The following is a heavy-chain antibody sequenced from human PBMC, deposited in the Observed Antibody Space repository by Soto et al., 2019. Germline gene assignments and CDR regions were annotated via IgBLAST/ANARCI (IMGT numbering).Heavy chain of an antibody. Sequence: RGSLLLPWVTSVLTFSNYGMTWVRQVPGKGLDWVSSISASGATTFYADSVNGRFTISRDNSKNTLYLQMNSLRAEDTAVYYCAKRVTPNYYYYGMDVWAQGTPVTVSS. D-gene: IGHD4-4*01. CDR2: ISASGATT. CDR1: VLTFSNYG. CDR3: AKRVTPNYYYYGMDV. J-gene: IGHJ6*01. V-gene: IGHV3-23*01.